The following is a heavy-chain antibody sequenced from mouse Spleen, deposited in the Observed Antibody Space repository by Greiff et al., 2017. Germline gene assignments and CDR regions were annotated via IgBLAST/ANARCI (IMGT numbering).Heavy chain of an antibody. Sequence: VQLQQSGPELVKPGASVKISCKASGYSFTGYYMHWVKQSSEKSLEWIGEINPSTGGTSYNQKFKGKATLTVDKSSSTAYMQLKSLTSEDSAVYYCARDGNYRFDYWGQGTTLTVSS. CDR2: INPSTGGT. CDR3: ARDGNYRFDY. CDR1: GYSFTGYY. J-gene: IGHJ2*01. D-gene: IGHD2-1*01. V-gene: IGHV1-43*01.